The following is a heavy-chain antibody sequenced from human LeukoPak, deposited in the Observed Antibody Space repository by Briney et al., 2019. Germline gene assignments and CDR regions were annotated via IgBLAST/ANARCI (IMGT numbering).Heavy chain of an antibody. J-gene: IGHJ4*02. V-gene: IGHV3-23*01. CDR2: ISGTGGST. CDR3: AKDPTHYRVWDYYETIGLSY. Sequence: GGSLRLSCAASGFTFSSYAMSWVRQAPGKGLEWVSAISGTGGSTYYADSVKGRFTISRDNSKNTLNLQMNSLRAEDTAVYYCAKDPTHYRVWDYYETIGLSYWGQGTLVTVSS. D-gene: IGHD3-22*01. CDR1: GFTFSSYA.